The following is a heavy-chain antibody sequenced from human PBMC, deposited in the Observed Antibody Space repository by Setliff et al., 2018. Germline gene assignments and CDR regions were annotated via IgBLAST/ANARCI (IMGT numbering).Heavy chain of an antibody. J-gene: IGHJ4*02. CDR1: GGSISSGVYY. CDR3: ARTGTYRYFDY. D-gene: IGHD1-1*01. V-gene: IGHV4-39*01. CDR2: IYYLGDT. Sequence: SETLSLTCTVSGGSISSGVYYWAWIRQPPGKGLEWIGRIYYLGDTYYNASLKSRLTLSVDTSKNQVSLNLRSVTAADTAVYYCARTGTYRYFDYWGQGTQVTSPQ.